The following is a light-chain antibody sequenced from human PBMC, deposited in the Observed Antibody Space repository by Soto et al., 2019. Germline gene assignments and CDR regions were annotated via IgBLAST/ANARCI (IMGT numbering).Light chain of an antibody. CDR3: LQHNSYPNT. J-gene: IGKJ2*01. CDR1: QGVSIS. Sequence: DIRMTQSPSAISASLGDRVTSTCRASQGVSISLAWFQQQPGKVHPRLIYAASSLQSGVPSRFSGSGSGTDFTLTISSLQPEDSATYYCLQHNSYPNTFGQGTKVEIK. V-gene: IGKV1-17*03. CDR2: AAS.